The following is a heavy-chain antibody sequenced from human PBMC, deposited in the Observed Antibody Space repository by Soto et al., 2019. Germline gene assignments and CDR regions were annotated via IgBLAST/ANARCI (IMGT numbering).Heavy chain of an antibody. CDR3: ARGDLDCSGGSCYRYMDV. Sequence: ASVKVSCKASGYTFTSYDINWVRQATGQGLERMGWMNPNSGNTGYAQKFQGRVTMTRNTSISTAYMELSSLRSEDTAVYYCARGDLDCSGGSCYRYMDVWGKGTTVTVSS. CDR2: MNPNSGNT. D-gene: IGHD2-15*01. V-gene: IGHV1-8*01. J-gene: IGHJ6*03. CDR1: GYTFTSYD.